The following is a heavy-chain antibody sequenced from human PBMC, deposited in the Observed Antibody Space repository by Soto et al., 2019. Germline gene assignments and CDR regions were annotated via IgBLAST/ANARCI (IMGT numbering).Heavy chain of an antibody. CDR1: GFTLRSYG. CDR3: ARDDYIRGQQLAY. V-gene: IGHV3-33*01. J-gene: IGHJ4*02. D-gene: IGHD6-13*01. CDR2: IWYDGDNE. Sequence: GSLRLSCAASGFTLRSYGMHWVRQAPGKGLEWVAVIWYDGDNEYYADSVKGRFTISRDNSKDTVYLQMNSLRAEDTGVYYCARDDYIRGQQLAYWGQGT.